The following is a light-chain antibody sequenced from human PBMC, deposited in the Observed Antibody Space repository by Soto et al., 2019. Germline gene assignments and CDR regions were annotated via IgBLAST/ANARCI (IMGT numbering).Light chain of an antibody. J-gene: IGKJ1*01. Sequence: EVGLTQSPATLSLSPGERATLSCRASQSVSSSYLAWYQQKAGQAPRLLIYGASNRATGIPDRFSGSGSGTDFILTISRLEPEDFAVYYCQHYGSSWTFGQGTKVDI. CDR3: QHYGSSWT. CDR1: QSVSSSY. V-gene: IGKV3-20*01. CDR2: GAS.